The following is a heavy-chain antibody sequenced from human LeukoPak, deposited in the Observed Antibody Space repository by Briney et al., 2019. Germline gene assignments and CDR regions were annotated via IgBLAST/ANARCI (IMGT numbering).Heavy chain of an antibody. V-gene: IGHV1-8*03. Sequence: ASVKVSCKASGYTFTSYDINWVRQATGQGLEWMGWMNPNSGNTGYAQKFQGRVTITRNTSISTAYMVLSSLRSEDTAVYYCARGHNWKSTPTDAFDIWGQGTMDTVSS. CDR2: MNPNSGNT. CDR3: ARGHNWKSTPTDAFDI. D-gene: IGHD1-20*01. CDR1: GYTFTSYD. J-gene: IGHJ3*02.